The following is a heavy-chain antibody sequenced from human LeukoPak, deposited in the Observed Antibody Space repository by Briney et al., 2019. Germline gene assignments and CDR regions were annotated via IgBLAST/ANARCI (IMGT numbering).Heavy chain of an antibody. CDR2: IYYTGST. J-gene: IGHJ4*02. D-gene: IGHD1-1*01. Sequence: SETLSPTCTVSGGSITNYYWNWLRQPPGKGLEWIGYIYYTGSTDHNPSLKSRLTISVDTSKNQFSLRLTSVIAADTAVYYCARGSLEHSSILENWGQGTLVTVSS. CDR3: ARGSLEHSSILEN. CDR1: GGSITNYY. V-gene: IGHV4-59*01.